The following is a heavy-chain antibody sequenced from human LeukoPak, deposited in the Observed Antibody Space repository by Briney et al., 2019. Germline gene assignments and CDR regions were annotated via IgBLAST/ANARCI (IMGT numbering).Heavy chain of an antibody. CDR3: ARGGGYCSGGSCYFWY. CDR2: INHSGST. Sequence: SETLSLTCTVSGGSISSYYWSWIRQPPGKGLEWIGEINHSGSTNYNPSLKSRVTISVDTSKNQFSLKLSSVTAADTAVYYCARGGGYCSGGSCYFWYWGQGTLVTVSS. J-gene: IGHJ4*02. D-gene: IGHD2-15*01. V-gene: IGHV4-34*01. CDR1: GGSISSYY.